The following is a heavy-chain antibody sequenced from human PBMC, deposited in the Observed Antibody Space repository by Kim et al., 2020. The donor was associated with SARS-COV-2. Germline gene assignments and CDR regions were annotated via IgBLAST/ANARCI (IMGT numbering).Heavy chain of an antibody. J-gene: IGHJ4*02. Sequence: GGSLRLSCAASGFTFSNYAMTWVRQAPGKGLEWVSAIESGNGKTYYADSVRGRFTISRDDSKNTLSLQMNSLRVEDTAVYYCAKLTSGWFEDYWGQGTLVTVSS. CDR1: GFTFSNYA. V-gene: IGHV3-23*01. D-gene: IGHD6-19*01. CDR2: IESGNGKT. CDR3: AKLTSGWFEDY.